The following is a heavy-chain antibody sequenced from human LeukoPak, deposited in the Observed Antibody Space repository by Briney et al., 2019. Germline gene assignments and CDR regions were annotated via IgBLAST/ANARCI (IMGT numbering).Heavy chain of an antibody. V-gene: IGHV4-59*12. J-gene: IGHJ4*02. D-gene: IGHD5-24*01. Sequence: SETLSLTCTVSGASLNDYYWSWIRQPPGKALEWIGFIHSSGSANSNPSLTSRVTISIDTSKNQFSLNLRSLTAADTAVYFCASGAADGYNFGFDYWGQGTLAGVSS. CDR1: GASLNDYY. CDR3: ASGAADGYNFGFDY. CDR2: IHSSGSA.